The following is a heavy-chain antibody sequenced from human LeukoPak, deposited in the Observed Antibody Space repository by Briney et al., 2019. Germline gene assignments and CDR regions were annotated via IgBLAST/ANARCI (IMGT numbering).Heavy chain of an antibody. Sequence: GSLRLSCAASGFTFSSYSMNWVRQAPGKGLEWVSSISSSSSYIYYADSVKGRFTISRDNAKNSLYLQMNSLRAEDTAVYYCARISVERPNYYGMDVWGQGTTVTVSS. J-gene: IGHJ6*02. CDR2: ISSSSSYI. V-gene: IGHV3-21*01. D-gene: IGHD1-1*01. CDR1: GFTFSSYS. CDR3: ARISVERPNYYGMDV.